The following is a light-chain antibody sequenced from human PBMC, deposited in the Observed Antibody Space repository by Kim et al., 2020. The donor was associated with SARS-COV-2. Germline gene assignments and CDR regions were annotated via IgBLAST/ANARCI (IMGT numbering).Light chain of an antibody. V-gene: IGKV3-11*01. CDR2: DAS. CDR3: QQRGNWPMYT. CDR1: QSVSSY. J-gene: IGKJ2*01. Sequence: EIVLTQSPATLSLSPGERATLSCRASQSVSSYLAWDQQKPGQAPSLLIYDASNRATGTPARFSGSGSGTDFTLTISSLEPEDFGVYYCQQRGNWPMYTFGQGTKLEI.